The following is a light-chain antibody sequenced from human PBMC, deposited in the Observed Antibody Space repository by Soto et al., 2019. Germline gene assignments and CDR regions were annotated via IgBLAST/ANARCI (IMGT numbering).Light chain of an antibody. CDR2: DAY. V-gene: IGKV3-11*01. Sequence: EIVLTQSPATLSLSPGERATLSCRASQSVSSYVAWYQQKPGQAPRLLIYDAYNRATGIPARFSGSGSGTDFPPTISSLEPEDFAIYYCQQRSNWPFTFGQGTRLEIK. J-gene: IGKJ5*01. CDR1: QSVSSY. CDR3: QQRSNWPFT.